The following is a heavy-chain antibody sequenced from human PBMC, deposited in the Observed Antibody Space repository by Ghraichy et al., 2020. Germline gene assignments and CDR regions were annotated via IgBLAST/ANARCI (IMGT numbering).Heavy chain of an antibody. CDR3: ARGDCSGGGCYSGPYYFDN. J-gene: IGHJ4*02. Sequence: SETLSLTCAVYGGSFSGYYWSWIRQPPGKGLEWIGEINHGGGTTYNPSLKSRVTISVDTSKNQFSLKLSSVTAADTALYYCARGDCSGGGCYSGPYYFDNWGQGTLVTVSP. V-gene: IGHV4-34*01. CDR2: INHGGGT. D-gene: IGHD2-15*01. CDR1: GGSFSGYY.